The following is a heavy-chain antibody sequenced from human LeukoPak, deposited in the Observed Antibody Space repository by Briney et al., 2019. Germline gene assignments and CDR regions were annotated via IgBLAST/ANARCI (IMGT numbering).Heavy chain of an antibody. CDR3: AREDARVLRFLEWLPILLD. CDR1: GYTFTSYG. J-gene: IGHJ4*02. Sequence: ASVKVSCKASGYTFTSYGISWVRQAPGQGLEWMGWISAYNGNTNYAQKLQGRVTMTTDTSTSTAYMELRSLRSDDTAVYYCAREDARVLRFLEWLPILLDWGQGTLVTVSS. CDR2: ISAYNGNT. V-gene: IGHV1-18*01. D-gene: IGHD3-3*01.